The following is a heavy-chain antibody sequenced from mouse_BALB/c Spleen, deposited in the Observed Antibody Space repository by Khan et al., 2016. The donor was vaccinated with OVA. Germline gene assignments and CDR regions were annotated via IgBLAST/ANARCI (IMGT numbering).Heavy chain of an antibody. D-gene: IGHD1-1*02. CDR3: TRSGYGAFAY. Sequence: VQLQQSGAELVKPGASVRLSCKASGYTFTSYYLYWVKQRPGHGLEWIGDINPSNGGTNFNENFKTKATLTVDKSSSTAYMQLSSLTSEDSAVYYGTRSGYGAFAYWDQGTLVTVSA. CDR2: INPSNGGT. V-gene: IGHV1S81*02. CDR1: GYTFTSYY. J-gene: IGHJ3*01.